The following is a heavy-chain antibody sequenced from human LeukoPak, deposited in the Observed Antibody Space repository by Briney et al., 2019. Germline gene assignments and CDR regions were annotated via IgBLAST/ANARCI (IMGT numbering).Heavy chain of an antibody. V-gene: IGHV3-23*01. D-gene: IGHD1-26*01. CDR1: GLTFSSYA. CDR2: ISGSGGST. Sequence: PGGSLRLSCAASGLTFSSYAMSWVRQAPGKGLEWVSAISGSGGSTYYADSVKGRFTISRDNSKNTLYLQMNSLRAEDTAVYYCAKIPSSGSYYAHDWGQGTLVTVSS. CDR3: AKIPSSGSYYAHD. J-gene: IGHJ4*02.